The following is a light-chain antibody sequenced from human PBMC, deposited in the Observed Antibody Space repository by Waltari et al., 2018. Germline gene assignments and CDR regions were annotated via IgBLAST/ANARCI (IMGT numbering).Light chain of an antibody. CDR3: AAWDDSLNGVM. J-gene: IGLJ3*02. V-gene: IGLV1-44*01. CDR2: TNN. CDR1: SSTLGSHS. Sequence: QSVLTQPPSASGTPGQRVTISCSGSSSTLGSHSVNWYQQFPGTAPKLLIFTNNQRPSGVPDRFSGSKSDTSASLAIRGLQSDDEADYYCAAWDDSLNGVMFGGGTKLTVL.